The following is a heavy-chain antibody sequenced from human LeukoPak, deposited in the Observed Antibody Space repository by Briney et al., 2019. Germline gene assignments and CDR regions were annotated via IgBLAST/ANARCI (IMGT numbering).Heavy chain of an antibody. J-gene: IGHJ4*02. CDR1: GFNFRGYW. D-gene: IGHD1-26*01. CDR3: ARGSAWERGSYDY. V-gene: IGHV3-7*05. Sequence: GGSLRLSCAASGFNFRGYWMKWVRQAPGKGLEWVANIKEDGSKKYYVDSVKGPFTISRDNAENSLYLQMNSLRVEDTAVYYCARGSAWERGSYDYWGQGTLVTVSS. CDR2: IKEDGSKK.